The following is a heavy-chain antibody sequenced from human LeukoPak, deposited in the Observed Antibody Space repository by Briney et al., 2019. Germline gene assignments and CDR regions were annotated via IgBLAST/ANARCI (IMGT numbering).Heavy chain of an antibody. CDR1: GGSISSGGYY. D-gene: IGHD3-22*01. J-gene: IGHJ5*02. V-gene: IGHV4-31*03. CDR2: IYYSGST. Sequence: TLSLTCTVSGGSISSGGYYWSWIRQHPGKGLEWIGYIYYSGSTYYNPSLKSRVTISVDTSKNQFSLKLSSVTAADTAVYYCARDCYDSSGYYFWFDPWGQGTLVTVSS. CDR3: ARDCYDSSGYYFWFDP.